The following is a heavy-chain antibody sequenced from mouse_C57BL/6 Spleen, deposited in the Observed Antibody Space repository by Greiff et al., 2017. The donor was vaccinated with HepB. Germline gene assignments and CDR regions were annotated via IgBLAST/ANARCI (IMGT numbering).Heavy chain of an antibody. Sequence: VQLKESGGGLVKPGGSLKLSCAASGFTFSDYGMHWVRQAPEKGLEWVAYISSGSSTIYYADTVKGRFTISRDNAKNTLFLQMTSLRSEDTAMYYCAREATGYYAMDYWGQGTSVTVSS. CDR3: AREATGYYAMDY. J-gene: IGHJ4*01. CDR1: GFTFSDYG. CDR2: ISSGSSTI. D-gene: IGHD3-2*02. V-gene: IGHV5-17*01.